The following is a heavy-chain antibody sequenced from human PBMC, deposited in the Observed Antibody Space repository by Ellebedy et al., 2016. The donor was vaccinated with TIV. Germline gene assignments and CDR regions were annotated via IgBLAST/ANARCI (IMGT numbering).Heavy chain of an antibody. Sequence: PGGSLRLSCAASGFTFSSYWMHWVRQAPGKGPVWVSRINTAGTSTLYADSVKGRFTISRDNAKNTLYLQMNSLRAGDTAVYFCARYNTTYSFDSWGQGTLVTVSS. CDR3: ARYNTTYSFDS. CDR2: INTAGTST. D-gene: IGHD2-15*01. CDR1: GFTFSSYW. V-gene: IGHV3-74*03. J-gene: IGHJ4*02.